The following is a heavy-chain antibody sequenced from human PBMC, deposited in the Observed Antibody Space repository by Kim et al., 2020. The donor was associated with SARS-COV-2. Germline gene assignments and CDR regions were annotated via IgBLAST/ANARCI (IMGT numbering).Heavy chain of an antibody. CDR3: ARVSVAGTDYYYYYGMDV. Sequence: KGRFTISRDNAKNSLYLQMNSLRAEDTAVYYCARVSVAGTDYYYYYGMDVWGQGTTVTVSS. D-gene: IGHD6-19*01. J-gene: IGHJ6*02. V-gene: IGHV3-11*06.